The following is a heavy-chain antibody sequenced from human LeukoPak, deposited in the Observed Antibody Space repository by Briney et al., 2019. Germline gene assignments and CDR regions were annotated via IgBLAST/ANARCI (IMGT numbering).Heavy chain of an antibody. J-gene: IGHJ5*02. V-gene: IGHV1-69*13. CDR3: ARDVDYYDSSGPLAGSWFDP. Sequence: SVKVSCKASGGTFSSYAISWVRQAPGQGLEWMGGIIPIFGTANYAQKFQGRVTITADESTSTAYMELSSLRSEDTAVYYCARDVDYYDSSGPLAGSWFDPWGQGTLVTVSS. CDR1: GGTFSSYA. D-gene: IGHD3-22*01. CDR2: IIPIFGTA.